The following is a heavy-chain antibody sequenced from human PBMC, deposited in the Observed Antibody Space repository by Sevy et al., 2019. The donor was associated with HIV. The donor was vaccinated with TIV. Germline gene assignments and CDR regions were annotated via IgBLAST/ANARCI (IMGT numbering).Heavy chain of an antibody. CDR3: ARAPPVRSGDDSLNWLDP. D-gene: IGHD5-12*01. CDR1: GGSISAYY. CDR2: IYYTGST. J-gene: IGHJ5*02. V-gene: IGHV4-59*12. Sequence: SETLSLTCTVSGGSISAYYWSWRRQPPGKGLEYIGDIYYTGSTYYNPSLKSRVTISVDTSKNQFSLNLRSVTAVDTAVYYGARAPPVRSGDDSLNWLDPWGQGILVTVSS.